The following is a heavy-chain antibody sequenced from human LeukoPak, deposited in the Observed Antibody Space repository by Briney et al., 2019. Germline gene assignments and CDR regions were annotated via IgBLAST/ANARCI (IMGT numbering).Heavy chain of an antibody. V-gene: IGHV3-48*03. CDR1: GVTFTTYE. CDR2: ISSGGSPR. D-gene: IGHD6-19*01. J-gene: IGHJ4*02. Sequence: PGGSLRLSCAASGVTFTTYEMSWVRQAPGKGLECVSYISSGGSPRKYADSVKGRFTISRDNAKNLLYLQVKSRRAEDTAVYYCAGVAGSGWSIFAYCGQGVLVTVYS. CDR3: AGVAGSGWSIFAY.